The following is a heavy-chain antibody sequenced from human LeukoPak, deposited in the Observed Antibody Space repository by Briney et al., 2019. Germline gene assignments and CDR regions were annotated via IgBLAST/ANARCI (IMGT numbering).Heavy chain of an antibody. Sequence: PSETLSLTCTVSGGSISSYYWSWIRQPPGKGLEWIGYIYYSGSTNYNPYLKSRVTISVDTSKNQFSLKLSSVTAADTAVYYCARHAYCGGDCYLNWFDPWGQGTLVTVSS. J-gene: IGHJ5*02. CDR2: IYYSGST. CDR1: GGSISSYY. CDR3: ARHAYCGGDCYLNWFDP. V-gene: IGHV4-59*08. D-gene: IGHD2-21*02.